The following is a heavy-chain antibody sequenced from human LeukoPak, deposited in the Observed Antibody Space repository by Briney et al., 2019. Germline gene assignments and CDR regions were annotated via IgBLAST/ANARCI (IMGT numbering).Heavy chain of an antibody. CDR3: ARGSYDFWSGYWGAFDI. Sequence: SETLSLTCTVSGGSISSGSYYWSWIPPPAGKGLEWIGRIYTSGSTNYNPSLKSRVTISVDTSKNQFSLKLSSVTAADTAVYYCARGSYDFWSGYWGAFDIWGQGTMVTVSS. D-gene: IGHD3-3*01. J-gene: IGHJ3*02. CDR1: GGSISSGSYY. V-gene: IGHV4-61*02. CDR2: IYTSGST.